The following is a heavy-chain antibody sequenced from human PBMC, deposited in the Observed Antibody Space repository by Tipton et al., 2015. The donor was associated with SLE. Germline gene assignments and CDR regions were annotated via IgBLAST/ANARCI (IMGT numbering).Heavy chain of an antibody. CDR2: VHYSGTT. CDR1: RGSITSYY. J-gene: IGHJ4*02. D-gene: IGHD6-25*01. V-gene: IGHV4-59*12. Sequence: TLSLTCTVSRGSITSYYWSWIRQPPGKGLEWIAYVHYSGTTNYNPSLRSRVTISIDTSESQFSLKLRSVTAADTGIYYCARDGDGSDFWGQGTLVTVS. CDR3: ARDGDGSDF.